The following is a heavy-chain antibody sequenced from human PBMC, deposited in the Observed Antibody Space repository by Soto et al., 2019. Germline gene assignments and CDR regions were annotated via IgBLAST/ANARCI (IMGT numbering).Heavy chain of an antibody. CDR1: GYSFNSYW. J-gene: IGHJ3*02. CDR3: ARMGGAKTYTDAFDI. D-gene: IGHD1-26*01. V-gene: IGHV5-51*01. Sequence: GESLKISCKGSGYSFNSYWIGWVRQMPGKGLEWMGIIYPGDSDTRYSPSFQGQVTISADKSISTAYLQWSSLKASDTAMYYCARMGGAKTYTDAFDIWGQGTMVTVSS. CDR2: IYPGDSDT.